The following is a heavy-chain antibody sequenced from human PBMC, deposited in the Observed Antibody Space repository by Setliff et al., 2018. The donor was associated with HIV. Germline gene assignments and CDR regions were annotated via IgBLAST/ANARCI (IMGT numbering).Heavy chain of an antibody. V-gene: IGHV4-59*11. D-gene: IGHD1-7*01. CDR1: GGSIRSHY. CDR2: FYHTGST. J-gene: IGHJ6*02. CDR3: ARDQGLELRGDYYYYGMDV. Sequence: PSETLSLTCTVSGGSIRSHYWSWIRQPPGKGLEWIGSFYHTGSTHYNPSLKSRTTMSLDTSRNQVSLKLSSVSAADTVVYYCARDQGLELRGDYYYYGMDVWGQGTAVTVSS.